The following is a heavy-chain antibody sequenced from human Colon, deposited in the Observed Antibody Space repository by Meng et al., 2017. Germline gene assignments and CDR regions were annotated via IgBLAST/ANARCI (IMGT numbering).Heavy chain of an antibody. V-gene: IGHV3-7*01. CDR2: IKQDGSEK. D-gene: IGHD1-14*01. CDR1: GFIFSSYW. CDR3: ARDRSLAS. Sequence: GQVGESGGGLVQPGGSLRLSCAASGFIFSSYWMSWVRQAPGKGLEWVANIKQDGSEKYYVDSVKGRFTISRDNAKNSLYLQMNSLRAEDTAVYYCARDRSLASWGQGTLVTVSS. J-gene: IGHJ4*02.